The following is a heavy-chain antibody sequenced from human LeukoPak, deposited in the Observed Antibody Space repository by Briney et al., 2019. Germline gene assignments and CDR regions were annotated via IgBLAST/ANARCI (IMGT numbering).Heavy chain of an antibody. J-gene: IGHJ4*02. CDR2: INHSRST. CDR3: ARRNWGFDY. Sequence: PSETLSLTCAVYGGSFSGYYWSWLRQPPGKGLEWIGEINHSRSTHYNPSLKSRVTISVDTSKNQFSLKLSSVTAAGTAVYYCARRNWGFDYWGQGTLVTVSS. CDR1: GGSFSGYY. D-gene: IGHD7-27*01. V-gene: IGHV4-34*01.